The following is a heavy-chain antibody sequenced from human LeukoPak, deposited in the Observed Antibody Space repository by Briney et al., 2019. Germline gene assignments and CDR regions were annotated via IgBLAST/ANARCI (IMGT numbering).Heavy chain of an antibody. CDR1: GGTFSIYA. V-gene: IGHV1-69*04. Sequence: GASVKVSCKASGGTFSIYAISWVRQAPGQGLEWMGRIIPILGIANYAQKFQGRVTITADKSTSTAYMELSSLRSEDTAVYYCARERQQLGYYYYYYGMDVWGQGTTVTVSS. CDR2: IIPILGIA. J-gene: IGHJ6*02. D-gene: IGHD6-13*01. CDR3: ARERQQLGYYYYYYGMDV.